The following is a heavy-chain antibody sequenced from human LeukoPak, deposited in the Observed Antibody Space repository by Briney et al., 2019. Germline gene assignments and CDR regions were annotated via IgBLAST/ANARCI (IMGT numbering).Heavy chain of an antibody. Sequence: GGSLRLSCAASGFTFSHYSMKWVRQAPGKGLEWISYISSSGSTRYYADSVEGRFTISRDNGKNSLSLQMNSLRAEDTAVYYCARAFRRIAARPGDYYYYMDVWGKGTTVTVSS. D-gene: IGHD6-6*01. CDR1: GFTFSHYS. CDR3: ARAFRRIAARPGDYYYYMDV. J-gene: IGHJ6*03. V-gene: IGHV3-48*01. CDR2: ISSSGSTR.